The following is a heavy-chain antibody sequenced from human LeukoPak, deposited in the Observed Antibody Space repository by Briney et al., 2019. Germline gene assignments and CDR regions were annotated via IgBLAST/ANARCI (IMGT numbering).Heavy chain of an antibody. J-gene: IGHJ4*02. CDR2: ISGSGGST. V-gene: IGHV3-23*01. CDR1: GFTFSIYA. CDR3: AKEGVRNIVAADIPFDY. D-gene: IGHD6-25*01. Sequence: PGGSLRLSCAASGFTFSIYAISGVRQAPGKGLEGVSGISGSGGSTYYADSVKGRFTISRDNSKNTLYLQKNSLRAEDTAVYYCAKEGVRNIVAADIPFDYWGQGTLVTVSS.